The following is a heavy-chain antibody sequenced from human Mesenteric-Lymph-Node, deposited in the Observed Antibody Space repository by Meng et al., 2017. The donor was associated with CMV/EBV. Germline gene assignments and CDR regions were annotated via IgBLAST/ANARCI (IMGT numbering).Heavy chain of an antibody. CDR3: ARGVDYYYGMDV. CDR2: IYYSGST. D-gene: IGHD3-10*01. CDR1: GGSINSGGYY. V-gene: IGHV4-61*08. J-gene: IGHJ6*02. Sequence: SETLSLTCTVSGGSINSGGYYWSWIRQHPGKGLEWVGYIYYSGSTNYNPSLKSRVTISVDTSKNQFSLKLSSVTAADTAVYYCARGVDYYYGMDVWGQGTTVTVS.